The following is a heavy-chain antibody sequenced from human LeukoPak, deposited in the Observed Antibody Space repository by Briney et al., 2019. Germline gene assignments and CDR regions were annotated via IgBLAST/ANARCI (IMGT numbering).Heavy chain of an antibody. Sequence: SVKVSSKASGGTFSSYAISWVRQAPGQGLEWMGGIIPIFGTANYAQKFQGRVTITADESTSTAYMELSSLRSEDTAVYYCARKYCSGGSCQINNCFDPWGQGTLVTVSS. D-gene: IGHD2-15*01. CDR2: IIPIFGTA. CDR3: ARKYCSGGSCQINNCFDP. J-gene: IGHJ5*02. V-gene: IGHV1-69*01. CDR1: GGTFSSYA.